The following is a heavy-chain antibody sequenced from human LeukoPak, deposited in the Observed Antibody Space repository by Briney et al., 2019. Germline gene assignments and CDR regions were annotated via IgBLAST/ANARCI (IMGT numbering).Heavy chain of an antibody. V-gene: IGHV3-23*01. CDR3: VKGAVAGYKTIDY. D-gene: IGHD6-19*01. Sequence: GGSLRLSCAASGFTFSSYAMSWVRQAPGKGLEWVSAISGSGGSTYYADSAKGRFTISRDNSKNTLYLQMNSLRAEDTAVYYCVKGAVAGYKTIDYWGQGTLVTVSS. CDR1: GFTFSSYA. CDR2: ISGSGGST. J-gene: IGHJ4*02.